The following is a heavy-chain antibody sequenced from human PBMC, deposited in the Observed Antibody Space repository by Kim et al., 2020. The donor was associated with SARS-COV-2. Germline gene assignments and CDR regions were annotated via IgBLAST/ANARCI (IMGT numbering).Heavy chain of an antibody. Sequence: GGSLRLSCAASGFTFSSYAMHWVRQAPGKGLEWVAVISYDGSNKYYADSVKGRFTISRDNSKNTLYLQMNSLRAEDTAVYYCTRGDYYDSSGYSIDAFD. CDR2: ISYDGSNK. V-gene: IGHV3-30*04. CDR1: GFTFSSYA. CDR3: TRGDYYDSSGYSIDAFD. J-gene: IGHJ3*02. D-gene: IGHD3-22*01.